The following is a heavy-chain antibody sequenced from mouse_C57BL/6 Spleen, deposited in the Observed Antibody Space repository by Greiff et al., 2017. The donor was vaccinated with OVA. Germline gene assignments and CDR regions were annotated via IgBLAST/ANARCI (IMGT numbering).Heavy chain of an antibody. V-gene: IGHV5-9-1*02. CDR1: GFTFSSYA. J-gene: IGHJ3*01. Sequence: EVKLVESGEGLVKPGGSLKLSCAASGFTFSSYAMSWVRQTPEKRLEWVAYISSGGDYIYYADTVKGRFTISRDNARNTLYLQMGSLKSEDTAMYYCTRGSSGYSFAYWGQGTLVTVSA. CDR3: TRGSSGYSFAY. D-gene: IGHD3-2*02. CDR2: ISSGGDYI.